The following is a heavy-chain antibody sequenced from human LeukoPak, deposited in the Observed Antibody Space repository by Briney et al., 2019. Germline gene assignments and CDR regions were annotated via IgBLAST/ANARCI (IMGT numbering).Heavy chain of an antibody. CDR2: IRYDGSNK. J-gene: IGHJ4*02. V-gene: IGHV3-30*02. CDR3: AKVRANRFASFDY. D-gene: IGHD1/OR15-1a*01. Sequence: SGGSLRLSCAASGFTFSSYGMHWVRQAPGKGLEWVAFIRYDGSNKYYADSVKGRFTISRDNSKITLYLQMNSLRAEDTAVYYCAKVRANRFASFDYWGQGTLVTVSS. CDR1: GFTFSSYG.